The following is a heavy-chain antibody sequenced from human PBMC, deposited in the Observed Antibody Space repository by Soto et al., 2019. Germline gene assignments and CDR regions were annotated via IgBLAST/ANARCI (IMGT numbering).Heavy chain of an antibody. J-gene: IGHJ6*02. V-gene: IGHV4-61*01. CDR3: ARAYSGSYVPRYYYYGMDV. Sequence: PSETLSLTCTVSGGSVSSGSYYWSWIRQPPGKGLEWIGYIYYSGSTNYNPSLKSRVTISVDTSKNQFSLKLSSVTAADTAVYYCARAYSGSYVPRYYYYGMDVWGQGTTVTVSS. D-gene: IGHD1-26*01. CDR1: GGSVSSGSYY. CDR2: IYYSGST.